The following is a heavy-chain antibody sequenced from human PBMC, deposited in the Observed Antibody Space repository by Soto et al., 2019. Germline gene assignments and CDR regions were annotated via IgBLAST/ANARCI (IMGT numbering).Heavy chain of an antibody. V-gene: IGHV4-31*03. CDR3: ARDLVRGVPNY. CDR1: GGSISSGGYY. CDR2: IYASGST. D-gene: IGHD3-10*01. J-gene: IGHJ4*02. Sequence: QVQLQESGPGLVKPSQTLSLTCTVSGGSISSGGYYWSWIRQHPGKGLEWIGYIYASGSTYYNPSIKSRVTISVDTSKNQFSLKLTSVTAADTAVYSCARDLVRGVPNYWSQGTLVTVSS.